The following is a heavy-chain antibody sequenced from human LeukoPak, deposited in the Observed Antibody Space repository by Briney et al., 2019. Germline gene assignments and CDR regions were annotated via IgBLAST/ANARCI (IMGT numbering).Heavy chain of an antibody. CDR1: GFTFSSYG. J-gene: IGHJ4*02. CDR2: IWYHGSNK. D-gene: IGHD3-22*01. CDR3: ARANYYDISGYDY. V-gene: IGHV3-33*01. Sequence: GGSLRLSCAASGFTFSSYGMHWVRQAPGRGLEWVAVIWYHGSNKYYADSVKGRFTISRDNAKNSLYLQMNSLRAEDTAVYYCARANYYDISGYDYWGQGTLVTVSS.